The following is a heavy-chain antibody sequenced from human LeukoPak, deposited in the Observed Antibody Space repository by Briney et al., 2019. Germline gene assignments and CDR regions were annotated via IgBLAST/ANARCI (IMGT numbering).Heavy chain of an antibody. Sequence: ASVKVSCRASGYTFTSYGISWVRQAPGQGLEWMGWISAYNGNTNYAQKLQGRVTMTTDTSTSTAYMELRSLRSDDTAVYYCARGYYYDSSGYSPGVDYWGQGTLVTVSS. CDR1: GYTFTSYG. V-gene: IGHV1-18*01. D-gene: IGHD3-22*01. CDR3: ARGYYYDSSGYSPGVDY. CDR2: ISAYNGNT. J-gene: IGHJ4*02.